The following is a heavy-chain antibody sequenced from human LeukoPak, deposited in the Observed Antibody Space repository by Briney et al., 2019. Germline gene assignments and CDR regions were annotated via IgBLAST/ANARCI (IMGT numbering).Heavy chain of an antibody. CDR1: GYTFTSYD. J-gene: IGHJ4*02. CDR2: MNPNSGNT. D-gene: IGHD6-19*01. CDR3: AREAESSGWTESGGYFDY. V-gene: IGHV1-8*01. Sequence: ASVKVSRKASGYTFTSYDINWVRQATGQGLEWMGWMNPNSGNTGYAQKFQGRVTMTRDTSTSTVYMELSSLRSEDTAVYYCAREAESSGWTESGGYFDYWGQGTLVTVSS.